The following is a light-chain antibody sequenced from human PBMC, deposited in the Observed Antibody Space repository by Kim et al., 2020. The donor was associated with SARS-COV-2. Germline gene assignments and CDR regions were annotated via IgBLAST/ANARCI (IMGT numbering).Light chain of an antibody. V-gene: IGLV1-40*01. CDR2: GHS. Sequence: QSVLTQPPSVSGAPGQRVTISCTGSSSNIGAGSDVHLYQQLPGTAPKLLIYGHSNRPSGVPDRFSGSKSGTSASLAITGLQAEDEADYYCQSYDSSLSVVFGGGTQLTVL. J-gene: IGLJ2*01. CDR1: SSNIGAGSD. CDR3: QSYDSSLSVV.